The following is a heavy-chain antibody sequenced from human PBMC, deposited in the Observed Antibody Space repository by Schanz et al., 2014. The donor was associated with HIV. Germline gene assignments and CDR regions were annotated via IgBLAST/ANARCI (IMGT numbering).Heavy chain of an antibody. J-gene: IGHJ6*02. CDR2: ISGSGATT. V-gene: IGHV3-48*01. CDR3: ARGSGPYYYYYGMDV. CDR1: GFSFSTYG. Sequence: EDQLVESGGGLVQPGGSLRLSCAASGFSFSTYGMSWVRQAPGKGLECLSYISGSGATTYYADSVKGRFTLSRDNSKDILYLQMNSLRAEDTAVYYCARGSGPYYYYYGMDVWGQGTTVTVSS. D-gene: IGHD2-15*01.